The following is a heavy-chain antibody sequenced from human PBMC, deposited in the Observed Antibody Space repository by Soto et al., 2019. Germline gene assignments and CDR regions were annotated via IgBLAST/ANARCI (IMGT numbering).Heavy chain of an antibody. CDR1: GYTFTSYY. CDR2: INPSGGST. D-gene: IGHD3-3*01. V-gene: IGHV1-46*01. J-gene: IGHJ4*02. Sequence: QVQLVQSGAEVKKPGASVKVSCKASGYTFTSYYMHWVRQAPGQGLEWMGIINPSGGSTSYAKKFQGRVTMTRAPSTSTVYMELRSLRSEETAVYYCARDNGKYAFWSGSFSADYWGQGTLVTASS. CDR3: ARDNGKYAFWSGSFSADY.